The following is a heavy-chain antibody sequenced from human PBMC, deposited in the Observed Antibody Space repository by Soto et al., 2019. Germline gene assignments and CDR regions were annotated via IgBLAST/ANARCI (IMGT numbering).Heavy chain of an antibody. CDR1: GFTFNSYG. CDR2: ISGSGGST. Sequence: GGSLRLSCAASGFTFNSYGMSWVRQAPGKGLEWVSAISGSGGSTYYADSVKGRLTISRDNSKNTLYLQMNSLRAEDAALYYCAKTAAAGNHFDYWGQGTLVTVSS. J-gene: IGHJ4*02. CDR3: AKTAAAGNHFDY. V-gene: IGHV3-23*01. D-gene: IGHD6-13*01.